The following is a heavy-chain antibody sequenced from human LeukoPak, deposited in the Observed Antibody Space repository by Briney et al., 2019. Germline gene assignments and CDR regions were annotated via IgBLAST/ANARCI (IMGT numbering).Heavy chain of an antibody. Sequence: WGSLRLSCAASGFTFSTYNMNWVSQAPGKGLEWVSSITSSSSYIYYADSVKGRFTISRDNAKNSLYLQMNSLRAEDMALYYCAGSRNGFYMDVWGKGTTVTVSS. CDR2: ITSSSSYI. J-gene: IGHJ6*03. V-gene: IGHV3-21*04. CDR1: GFTFSTYN. D-gene: IGHD3-3*01. CDR3: AGSRNGFYMDV.